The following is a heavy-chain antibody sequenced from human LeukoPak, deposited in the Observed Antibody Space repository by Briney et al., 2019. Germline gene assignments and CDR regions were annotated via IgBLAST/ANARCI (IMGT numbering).Heavy chain of an antibody. CDR2: IYYSGST. CDR3: ARVPYYYGSGSYKPYYMDV. Sequence: PSETLSLTCTVSGVSISSYYWSWIRQPPGKGLEWIGYIYYSGSTNYHPSLKSRVTITVDTSKNQFSLKLSSVTAADTAVYYCARVPYYYGSGSYKPYYMDVWGKGTTVSISS. J-gene: IGHJ6*03. D-gene: IGHD3-10*01. V-gene: IGHV4-59*01. CDR1: GVSISSYY.